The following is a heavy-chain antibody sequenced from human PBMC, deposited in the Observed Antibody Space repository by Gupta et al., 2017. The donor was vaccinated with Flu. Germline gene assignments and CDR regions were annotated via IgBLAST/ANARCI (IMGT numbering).Heavy chain of an antibody. D-gene: IGHD1-14*01. CDR2: IHHSGRT. V-gene: IGHV4-39*01. J-gene: IGHJ5*02. CDR3: AARRKDLNWFDP. Sequence: QLQLQESGPGLVKPSETLSLPYTVSGDSISNSDFYWAWIRQPPGKGLECIGGIHHSGRTYYNPSLKSRVTMSVDTPKYQFSLKLSSVTAADTAVYYCAARRKDLNWFDPWGQGTLVTVSS. CDR1: GDSISNSDFY.